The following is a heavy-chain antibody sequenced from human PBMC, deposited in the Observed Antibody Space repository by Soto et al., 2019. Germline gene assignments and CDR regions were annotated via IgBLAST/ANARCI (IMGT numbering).Heavy chain of an antibody. D-gene: IGHD3-3*01. V-gene: IGHV1-46*01. J-gene: IGHJ6*02. CDR1: GYTFTSYY. CDR3: ARDVYDFWSGPPLDV. CDR2: INPSGVST. Sequence: ASVKVSCKASGYTFTSYYMHWVRQAPGQGLDLLGLINPSGVSTSYAQNFQGRVTMTRDTSTSTVYMELSSLRSEDMALYYCARDVYDFWSGPPLDVWGQGTTVTVSS.